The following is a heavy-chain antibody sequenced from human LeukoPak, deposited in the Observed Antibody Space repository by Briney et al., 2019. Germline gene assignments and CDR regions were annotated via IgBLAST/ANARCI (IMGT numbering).Heavy chain of an antibody. CDR1: GGSISSYY. Sequence: PSETLSLTCTVSGGSISSYYWSWIRQPPGKGLEWIGYISYSGSTTYNPSLKSRVTISVDTSKNLFSLRLSSVTAADTAVYYCARPSRDGYKYTFDYWGQGTLVTVSS. D-gene: IGHD5-24*01. V-gene: IGHV4-59*08. CDR2: ISYSGST. J-gene: IGHJ4*02. CDR3: ARPSRDGYKYTFDY.